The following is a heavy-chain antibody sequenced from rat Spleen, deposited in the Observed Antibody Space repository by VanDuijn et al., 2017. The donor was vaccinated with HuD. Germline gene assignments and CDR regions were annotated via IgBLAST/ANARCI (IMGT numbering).Heavy chain of an antibody. V-gene: IGHV2S63*01. J-gene: IGHJ1*01. CDR3: ARDRYNWYFDF. CDR2: MWNGGNT. Sequence: EVQLKESGPGLVQPSPTLSLTCIVSGFSLADCSVYRVRQPPGKGLEWMGVMWNGGNTPYNSAIKSRLNISRDTSKSQVFLKMSNLQTADTATYYCARDRYNWYFDFWGPGTMVTVSS. CDR1: GFSLADCS.